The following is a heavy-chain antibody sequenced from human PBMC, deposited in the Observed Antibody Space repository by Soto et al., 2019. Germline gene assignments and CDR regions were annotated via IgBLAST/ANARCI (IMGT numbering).Heavy chain of an antibody. Sequence: EVPLVESGGGLVQPGGSLRLSCAASGFSLYNYAMDWVRQAPGQGLEWVSYISLSSANIHYADSVRGRFTVSRDNAKNSLYLQMNSLRAEDTAVYYCVREPSRGNEWARYVDLWGRGTLVTVSS. CDR3: VREPSRGNEWARYVDL. J-gene: IGHJ2*01. CDR2: ISLSSANI. CDR1: GFSLYNYA. V-gene: IGHV3-48*01. D-gene: IGHD1-1*01.